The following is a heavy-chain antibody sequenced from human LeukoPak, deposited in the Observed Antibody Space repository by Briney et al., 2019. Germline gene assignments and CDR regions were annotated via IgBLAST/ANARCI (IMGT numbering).Heavy chain of an antibody. D-gene: IGHD6-13*01. V-gene: IGHV3-21*01. J-gene: IGHJ4*02. CDR1: GFTFSRNS. CDR2: ISTSSSYI. CDR3: ARGAEGIAATDSNFDY. Sequence: PGGSLRLSCAASGFTFSRNSMNWVRQAPGKGLEWVSSISTSSSYIYYADSVKGRFTISRDNAKKSLYLQMNSLRAEDTAVYYCARGAEGIAATDSNFDYWGQGTLATVSS.